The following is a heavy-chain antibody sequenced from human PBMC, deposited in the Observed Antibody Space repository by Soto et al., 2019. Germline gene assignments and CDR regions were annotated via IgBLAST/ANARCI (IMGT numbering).Heavy chain of an antibody. V-gene: IGHV3-30-3*01. CDR1: GFSFSSYA. CDR2: ISYDGSKK. J-gene: IGHJ4*02. CDR3: ARGAPPDY. Sequence: QVQLVESGEGVGQPGRSLRLSCAASGFSFSSYAMYWVRQAPGKGLEWVAVISYDGSKKYYADSVKGRFTISRDNSKNTLYLQMNSLRTEDTAVYYCARGAPPDYWGQGTLVTVSS.